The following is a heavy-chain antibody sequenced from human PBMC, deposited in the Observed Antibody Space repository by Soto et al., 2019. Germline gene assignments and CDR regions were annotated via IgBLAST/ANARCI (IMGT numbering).Heavy chain of an antibody. CDR2: IGPNSGST. J-gene: IGHJ3*01. Sequence: QVQLVQSGPEVKKPGASVKVSCKASNYAFTYNAINWVRQAPGHGLEWMGWIGPNSGSTNYAQDLQGRVNMTTDTSTNTAYMELRSLRSDDTAIYYCATSSPGGVGQYVDAFDLWGQGTLVTVSS. CDR1: NYAFTYNA. D-gene: IGHD3-16*01. CDR3: ATSSPGGVGQYVDAFDL. V-gene: IGHV1-18*01.